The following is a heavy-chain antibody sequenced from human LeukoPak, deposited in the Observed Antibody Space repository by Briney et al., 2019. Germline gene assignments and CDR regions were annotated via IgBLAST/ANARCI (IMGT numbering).Heavy chain of an antibody. J-gene: IGHJ4*02. CDR2: IYYSGST. CDR3: ARGPQYSSGNFDY. Sequence: SETLSLTCTVSGGSISSYYWSWIRQPPGKGLEWIGYIYYSGSTNYNPSLKSRVTISVDTSKNRFSLKLSSVTAADTAVYYCARGPQYSSGNFDYWGQGTLVTVSS. D-gene: IGHD6-19*01. CDR1: GGSISSYY. V-gene: IGHV4-59*01.